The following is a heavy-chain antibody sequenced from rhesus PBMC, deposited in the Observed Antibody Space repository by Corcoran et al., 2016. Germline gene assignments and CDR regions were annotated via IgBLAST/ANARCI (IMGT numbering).Heavy chain of an antibody. Sequence: EVKLVESGGGLVQPGGSLRLSCTGSGFTFGSYYMYWVRQAPGKGLEWVSAINTGGGSTWYTDSVKGLFTISKENAKNTLYLQMDSLRAEDTAVYYCARDRYSSGWSYFDYWGQGVLVTVSS. CDR3: ARDRYSSGWSYFDY. CDR1: GFTFGSYY. J-gene: IGHJ4*01. CDR2: INTGGGST. V-gene: IGHV3-8*01. D-gene: IGHD6S26*01.